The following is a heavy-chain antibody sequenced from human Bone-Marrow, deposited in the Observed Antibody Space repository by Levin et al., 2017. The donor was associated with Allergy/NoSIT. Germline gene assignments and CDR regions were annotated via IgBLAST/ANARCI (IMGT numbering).Heavy chain of an antibody. CDR3: AKDPWIQPLYYFDY. CDR2: ISYDGSNK. J-gene: IGHJ4*02. Sequence: GESLKISCAASGFTFSSYGMHWVRQAPGKGLEWVAVISYDGSNKYYADSVKGRFTISRDNSKNTLYLQMNSLRAEDTAVYYCAKDPWIQPLYYFDYWGQGTLVTVSS. D-gene: IGHD5-18*01. CDR1: GFTFSSYG. V-gene: IGHV3-30*18.